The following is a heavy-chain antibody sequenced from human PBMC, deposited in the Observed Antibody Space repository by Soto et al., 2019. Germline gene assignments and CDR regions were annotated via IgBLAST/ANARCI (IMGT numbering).Heavy chain of an antibody. J-gene: IGHJ6*02. CDR1: GYSFTSYW. CDR2: IYPGDSDT. Sequence: GESLKISCKGSGYSFTSYWIGWVRQMPGKGLEWMGIIYPGDSDTRYSPSFQGQVTISADKSISTAYLQWSSLKASDTAMYYCARHHYGSGSYYEGYYYYYGMDVWGQGTTVTV. D-gene: IGHD3-10*01. CDR3: ARHHYGSGSYYEGYYYYYGMDV. V-gene: IGHV5-51*01.